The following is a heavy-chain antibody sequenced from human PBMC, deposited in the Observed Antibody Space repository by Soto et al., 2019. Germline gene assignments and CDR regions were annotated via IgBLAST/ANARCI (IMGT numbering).Heavy chain of an antibody. D-gene: IGHD3-3*01. J-gene: IGHJ5*02. CDR1: GYTFTSYG. Sequence: GASVKVSCKASGYTFTSYGISWVRQAPGQGLEWMGWISAYNGNTNYAQKLQGRVTMTTDTPTSTAYMELRSLRSDDTAVYYCARDGYDFWSGFNWFDPWGQGTLVTVSS. CDR2: ISAYNGNT. CDR3: ARDGYDFWSGFNWFDP. V-gene: IGHV1-18*01.